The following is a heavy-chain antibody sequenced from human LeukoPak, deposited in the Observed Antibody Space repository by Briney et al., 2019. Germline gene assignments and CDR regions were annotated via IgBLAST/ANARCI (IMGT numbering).Heavy chain of an antibody. D-gene: IGHD3-22*01. CDR2: IYYSGSI. V-gene: IGHV4-39*01. J-gene: IGHJ3*02. CDR3: ARRLYDSSGYYSGPHAFDI. CDR1: GDSTSSSSYY. Sequence: PSETLSLTCTVPGDSTSSSSYYWGCIRQPRGKGLEQIWSIYYSGSIYYNPSLKSRVTMSVDTSKNQFSLKLSSVTPADTAVYYCARRLYDSSGYYSGPHAFDIWGQGTMVTVSS.